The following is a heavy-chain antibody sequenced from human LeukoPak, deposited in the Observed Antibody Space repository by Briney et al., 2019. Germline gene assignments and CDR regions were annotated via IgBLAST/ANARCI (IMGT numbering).Heavy chain of an antibody. Sequence: GGSLRLSCAASGFTFSSYAMHWVRQAPGKGLEYVSAISSNGGSTYYANSVKGRFTISRDNSKNTLYLQMGSLRAEDMAVYYCARVRREWIQLQYYYYYYMDVWGKGTTVTVSS. D-gene: IGHD5-18*01. J-gene: IGHJ6*03. CDR2: ISSNGGST. CDR3: ARVRREWIQLQYYYYYYMDV. V-gene: IGHV3-64*01. CDR1: GFTFSSYA.